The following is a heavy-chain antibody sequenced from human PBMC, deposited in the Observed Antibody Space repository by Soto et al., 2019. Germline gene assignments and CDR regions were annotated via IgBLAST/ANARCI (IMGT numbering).Heavy chain of an antibody. Sequence: QVQLVQSGAEVKKPGASVKVSCKASGYTFTSYDINWVRQATGQGLEWMGWMNPNSGNTGYAQKFQGKDTMTRNTSISTAHMELRSMRSEDTAVYYCARGEQQLLDYYMDVWGKGTTVTVSS. CDR2: MNPNSGNT. V-gene: IGHV1-8*01. CDR3: ARGEQQLLDYYMDV. CDR1: GYTFTSYD. D-gene: IGHD6-13*01. J-gene: IGHJ6*03.